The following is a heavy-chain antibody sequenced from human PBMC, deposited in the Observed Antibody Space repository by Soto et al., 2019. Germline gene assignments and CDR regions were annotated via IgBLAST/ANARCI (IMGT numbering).Heavy chain of an antibody. V-gene: IGHV1-18*01. Sequence: GASVKVSCKASGYTFTNYVIHWVRQAPGQGLEWMGWISPLKGNTKYAQKVQGRVSVTTDTSTNTVYMALSGLRYDDTALYYCARSGEHPFDFWGQGTLVTVSS. D-gene: IGHD6-25*01. J-gene: IGHJ4*02. CDR1: GYTFTNYV. CDR2: ISPLKGNT. CDR3: ARSGEHPFDF.